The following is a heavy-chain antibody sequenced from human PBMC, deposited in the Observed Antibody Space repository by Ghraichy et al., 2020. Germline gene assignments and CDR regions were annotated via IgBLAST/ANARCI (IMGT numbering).Heavy chain of an antibody. J-gene: IGHJ4*02. V-gene: IGHV4-34*01. CDR3: ARGGWFGYSGYGGAFDY. D-gene: IGHD5-12*01. CDR2: INHSGST. Sequence: SETLSLTCAVYGGSFSGYYWSWIRQPPGKGLEWIGEINHSGSTNYNPSLKSRVTISVDTSKNQFSLKLSSVTAADTAVYYCARGGWFGYSGYGGAFDYWGQGTLVTVSS. CDR1: GGSFSGYY.